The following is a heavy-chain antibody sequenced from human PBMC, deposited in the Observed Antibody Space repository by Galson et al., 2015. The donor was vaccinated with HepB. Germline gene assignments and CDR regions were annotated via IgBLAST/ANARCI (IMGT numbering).Heavy chain of an antibody. V-gene: IGHV3-30-3*01. Sequence: SLRLSCAASGFSFSSYGLHWVRQAPGKGLEWVAFISNDGTNKHYADSVKGRFTISRDNSKNTLYVQMNSLRAEDTAVYYCARVGLYRNYENFDYWGQGTLVTVSS. CDR1: GFSFSSYG. D-gene: IGHD4-11*01. CDR2: ISNDGTNK. CDR3: ARVGLYRNYENFDY. J-gene: IGHJ4*02.